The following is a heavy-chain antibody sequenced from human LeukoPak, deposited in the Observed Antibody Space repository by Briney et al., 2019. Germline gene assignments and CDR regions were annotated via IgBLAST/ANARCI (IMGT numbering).Heavy chain of an antibody. CDR1: GFTLSSYA. Sequence: PGGSLRLSCAASGFTLSSYAMSWVRQAPGKGLEWVSAISGSGGSTYYADSVKGRFTISRDNSKNTLYLQMNSLRAEDTAVYYCAKDRRIAVAGTRSWYFDLWGRGTLVTVSS. D-gene: IGHD6-19*01. CDR3: AKDRRIAVAGTRSWYFDL. CDR2: ISGSGGST. J-gene: IGHJ2*01. V-gene: IGHV3-23*01.